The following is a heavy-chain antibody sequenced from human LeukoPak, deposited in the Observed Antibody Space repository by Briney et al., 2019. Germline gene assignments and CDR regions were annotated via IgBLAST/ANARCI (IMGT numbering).Heavy chain of an antibody. CDR2: IYDSGTS. V-gene: IGHV4-59*01. CDR1: GGSISSYY. J-gene: IGHJ4*02. Sequence: SETLSLTCTVSGGSISSYYWSWIRQPPGKGLEWIGYIYDSGTSNYNPSLKSRVTISLDTSKNQFSLRLSSVIAADTAMYYCARAPSYYFGTSGYFDSWGQGTLVTVSS. CDR3: ARAPSYYFGTSGYFDS. D-gene: IGHD3-22*01.